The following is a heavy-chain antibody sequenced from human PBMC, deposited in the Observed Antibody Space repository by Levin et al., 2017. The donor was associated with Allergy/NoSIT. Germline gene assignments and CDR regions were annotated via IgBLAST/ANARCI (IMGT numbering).Heavy chain of an antibody. Sequence: GESLKISCAASGFTFSSYGMHWVRQAPGKGLEWVAVISYDGSNKYYADSVKGRFTISRDNSKNTLYLQMNSLRAEDTAVYYCAKDLNYYYDSSGYDYWGQGTLVTVSS. CDR1: GFTFSSYG. J-gene: IGHJ4*02. V-gene: IGHV3-30*18. CDR2: ISYDGSNK. CDR3: AKDLNYYYDSSGYDY. D-gene: IGHD3-22*01.